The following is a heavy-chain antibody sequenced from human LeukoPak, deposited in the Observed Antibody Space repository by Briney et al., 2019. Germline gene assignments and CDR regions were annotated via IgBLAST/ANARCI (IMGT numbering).Heavy chain of an antibody. CDR1: GFTFSSYG. V-gene: IGHV3-30*18. D-gene: IGHD3-22*01. CDR2: ISYDGSNK. Sequence: GGSLRLSCAASGFTFSSYGMHWVRQAPGKGLEWVAVISYDGSNKYYADSVKGRFTISRDNSKNTLYLQMNSLRAEDTAVYYCAKSGREYYYDSSGYPYFDYWGQGTLVTVSS. J-gene: IGHJ4*02. CDR3: AKSGREYYYDSSGYPYFDY.